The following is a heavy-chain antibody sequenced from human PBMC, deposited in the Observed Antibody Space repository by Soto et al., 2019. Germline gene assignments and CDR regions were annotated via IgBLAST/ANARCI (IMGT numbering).Heavy chain of an antibody. CDR2: ISYRGST. CDR1: GGSFNGYS. Sequence: PSETLSLTCNVSGGSFNGYSWSWFRQTSGKGLEWIGDISYRGSTSYSPSLKSRLMISLDTSNNQFSLKVASVTAADTAVYYCARALLGFSYGYGGYFDPWGQGTLVTVSS. CDR3: ARALLGFSYGYGGYFDP. V-gene: IGHV4-34*01. D-gene: IGHD3-16*01. J-gene: IGHJ4*02.